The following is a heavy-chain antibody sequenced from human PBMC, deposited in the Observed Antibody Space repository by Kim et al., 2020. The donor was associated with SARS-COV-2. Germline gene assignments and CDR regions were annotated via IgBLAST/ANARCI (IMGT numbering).Heavy chain of an antibody. D-gene: IGHD6-13*01. J-gene: IGHJ2*01. CDR2: IYPGDSDT. CDR3: ARPYVGGIAAAGIMDWYFDL. CDR1: GYSFTSYW. V-gene: IGHV5-51*01. Sequence: GESLKISCKGSGYSFTSYWIGWVRQMPGKGLEWMGIIYPGDSDTRYSPSFQGQVTISADKSISTAYLQWSSLKASDTAMYYCARPYVGGIAAAGIMDWYFDLWGRGTLVTVSS.